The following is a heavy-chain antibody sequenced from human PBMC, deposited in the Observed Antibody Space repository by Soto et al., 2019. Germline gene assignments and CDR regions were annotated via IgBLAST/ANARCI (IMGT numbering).Heavy chain of an antibody. Sequence: SSEKVSSKASGYMFTRDVILWLRQAPVQSLEWMGWINAGNGNTKYSQKFQGSVTITRDTSASTAYMELSSLRSENTAVYYCAVYGKYPTGYYYGMDVWGQGTTVTVSS. CDR2: INAGNGNT. V-gene: IGHV1-3*01. D-gene: IGHD4-17*01. CDR3: AVYGKYPTGYYYGMDV. CDR1: GYMFTRDV. J-gene: IGHJ6*02.